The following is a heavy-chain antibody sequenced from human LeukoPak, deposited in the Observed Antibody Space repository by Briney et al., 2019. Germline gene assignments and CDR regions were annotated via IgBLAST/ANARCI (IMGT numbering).Heavy chain of an antibody. J-gene: IGHJ3*02. D-gene: IGHD3-10*01. CDR1: GFTFSSYW. CDR3: ARNRGSGSYYDAFDI. V-gene: IGHV3-74*01. CDR2: INSDGSST. Sequence: GGSLRLSCAASGFTFSSYWMHWVRQAPGKGLVWVSRINSDGSSTSYADSVKGRFTISRDNAKNTLYLQMNSLRAEDTAVYYCARNRGSGSYYDAFDIWGQGTMVTVSS.